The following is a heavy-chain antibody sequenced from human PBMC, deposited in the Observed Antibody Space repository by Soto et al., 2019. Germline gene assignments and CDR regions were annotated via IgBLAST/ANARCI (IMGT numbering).Heavy chain of an antibody. V-gene: IGHV4-59*01. CDR3: ARIYGLGVTDVLDI. J-gene: IGHJ3*02. Sequence: SETLSLTCTVSGGSISSYYWSWIRQPPGKGLEWIGYIYDSGSTKYNPSLKSRVNISVDTSKNQFSLKLSSVTAADTAVYYCARIYGLGVTDVLDIWGQGTMVTVSS. D-gene: IGHD3-10*01. CDR2: IYDSGST. CDR1: GGSISSYY.